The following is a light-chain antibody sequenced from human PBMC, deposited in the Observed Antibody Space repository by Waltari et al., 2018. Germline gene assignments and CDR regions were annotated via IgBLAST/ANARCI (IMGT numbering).Light chain of an antibody. V-gene: IGKV1-12*01. CDR1: QGISSW. CDR3: QQANSLPVT. J-gene: IGKJ4*01. CDR2: AAS. Sequence: TCRALQGISSWLACYQQKPGKAPNLLIYAASSLQSGVPSRFSSSGSVTDFTLTISSLQPEDFATYFCQQANSLPVTFGGGTKVEIK.